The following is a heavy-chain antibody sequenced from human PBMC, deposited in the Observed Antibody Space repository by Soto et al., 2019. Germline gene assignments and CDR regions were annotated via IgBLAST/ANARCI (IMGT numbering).Heavy chain of an antibody. CDR1: GASIRSSDYY. CDR3: VSGGRWETPQDY. D-gene: IGHD1-26*01. J-gene: IGHJ4*02. CDR2: IYYTGST. Sequence: SETLSLTCTVSGASIRSSDYYWAWIRQPPGKGLEWIGSIYYTGSTYYTPSLKSRASISADTSKNQFSLKLTSVTAADTAVYHCVSGGRWETPQDYWGQGTLVTVSS. V-gene: IGHV4-39*01.